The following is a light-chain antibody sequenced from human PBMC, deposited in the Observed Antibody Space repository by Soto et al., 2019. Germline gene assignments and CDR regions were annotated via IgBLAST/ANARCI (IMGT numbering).Light chain of an antibody. Sequence: EIVLTQSPGTLSLSPGERATLSCRASQSVSSSYLAWHQQKPGQAPRLLIYGASTRATGIPDRFSGSGSGTDFTLTIRRLEPEDFAVYYCQQYGSSPPNTLGQGTKLEIK. CDR3: QQYGSSPPNT. V-gene: IGKV3-20*01. CDR2: GAS. CDR1: QSVSSSY. J-gene: IGKJ2*01.